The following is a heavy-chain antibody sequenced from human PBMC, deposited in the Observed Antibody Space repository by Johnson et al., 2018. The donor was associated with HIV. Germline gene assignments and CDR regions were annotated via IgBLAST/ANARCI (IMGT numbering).Heavy chain of an antibody. V-gene: IGHV3-64*01. CDR2: ISSNGGST. CDR3: NTDAFDI. CDR1: GFTFSSYA. J-gene: IGHJ3*02. Sequence: MLLVESGGGLVQPGGSLRLSCAASGFTFSSYAMHWVRQPPGKGLEYVSAISSNGGSTYYANSVKGRFTISRDNSKNKLYLQMGSLRAEDMAVYYCNTDAFDIWGQGTMVTVSS.